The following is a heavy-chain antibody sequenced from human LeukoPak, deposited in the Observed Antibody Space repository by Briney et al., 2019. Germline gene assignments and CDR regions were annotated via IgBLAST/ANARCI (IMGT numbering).Heavy chain of an antibody. CDR2: IYYSGST. CDR1: GGSISSYY. J-gene: IGHJ3*02. V-gene: IGHV4-59*01. Sequence: SETLSLTCTVYGGSISSYYWSWIRQPPGKGLEWIGYIYYSGSTNYNPTLKSRVTISVDTSKNQFSLKLSSVTAADTAVYYCARDRYYYDSSGYYDAFDIWGQGTMVTVSS. D-gene: IGHD3-22*01. CDR3: ARDRYYYDSSGYYDAFDI.